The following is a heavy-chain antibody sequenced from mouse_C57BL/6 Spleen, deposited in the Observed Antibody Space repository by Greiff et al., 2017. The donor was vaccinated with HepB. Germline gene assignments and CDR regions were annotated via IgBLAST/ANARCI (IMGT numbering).Heavy chain of an antibody. CDR3: QIYDGYYLYYFDY. CDR2: IRLKSDNYAT. V-gene: IGHV6-3*01. CDR1: GFTFSNYW. D-gene: IGHD2-3*01. Sequence: EVKLMESGGGLVQPGGSMKLSCVASGFTFSNYWMNWVRQSPEKGLEWVAQIRLKSDNYATHYAESVKGRFTISRDDSKSSVYLQMNNLRAEDTGIYYCQIYDGYYLYYFDYWGQGTTLTVSS. J-gene: IGHJ2*01.